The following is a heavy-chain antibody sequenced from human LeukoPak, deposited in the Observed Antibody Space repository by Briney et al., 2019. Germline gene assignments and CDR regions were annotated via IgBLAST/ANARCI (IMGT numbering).Heavy chain of an antibody. J-gene: IGHJ5*02. CDR2: IYHSGST. D-gene: IGHD3-10*01. CDR1: GGSISSSNW. V-gene: IGHV4-4*02. Sequence: PSETLSLTCAVSGGSISSSNWWSWVRQPPGKGLEWIGEIYHSGSTNYNPSLKSRVTISVDTSKNQFSLKLSSVTAADTAVYYCARDIGVLWFGVPGWFDPWGQGTLVTVSS. CDR3: ARDIGVLWFGVPGWFDP.